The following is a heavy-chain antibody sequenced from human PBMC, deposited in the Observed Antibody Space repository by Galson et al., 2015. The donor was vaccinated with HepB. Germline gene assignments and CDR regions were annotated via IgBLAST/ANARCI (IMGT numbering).Heavy chain of an antibody. CDR1: GYTFAVYG. CDR2: ISAYNGNI. Sequence: SVKVSCKASGYTFAVYGYNWVRQAPGQGLEWMGWISAYNGNINYTQKFQGRVTMTTDTSTSTASMELESLTYDDTAVYYCARGGRPYYYDSSDYNWFDPWGQGTLVTVSS. V-gene: IGHV1-18*04. J-gene: IGHJ5*02. D-gene: IGHD3-22*01. CDR3: ARGGRPYYYDSSDYNWFDP.